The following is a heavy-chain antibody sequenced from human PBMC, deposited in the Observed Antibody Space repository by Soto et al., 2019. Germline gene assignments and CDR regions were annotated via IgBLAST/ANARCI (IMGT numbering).Heavy chain of an antibody. V-gene: IGHV3-23*01. CDR1: GFTFSSYA. CDR2: ISGSGGST. Sequence: EGQLLESGGGLVQPGGSLRLSCAASGFTFSSYAMSWVRQAPGKGLEWVSAISGSGGSTYYADPVKGRLTISRDNSENTLYMQMNSLRAEDTAVYYCAKGYSNRTNSTTDYWGQGTLVTVSS. D-gene: IGHD6-13*01. CDR3: AKGYSNRTNSTTDY. J-gene: IGHJ4*02.